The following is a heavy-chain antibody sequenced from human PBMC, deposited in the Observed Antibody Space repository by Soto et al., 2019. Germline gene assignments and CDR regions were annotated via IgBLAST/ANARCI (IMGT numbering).Heavy chain of an antibody. V-gene: IGHV4-39*01. J-gene: IGHJ3*02. CDR1: GGSISSSSYY. D-gene: IGHD6-6*01. CDR2: IYYSGST. Sequence: PSETLSLTCTVSGGSISSSSYYWGWIRQPPGKGLEWIGSIYYSGSTYYNPSLKSRVTISVDTSKNQFSLKLSSVTAADTAVYYCASFPFIEADESHDDAFDIWGQGTMVTVSS. CDR3: ASFPFIEADESHDDAFDI.